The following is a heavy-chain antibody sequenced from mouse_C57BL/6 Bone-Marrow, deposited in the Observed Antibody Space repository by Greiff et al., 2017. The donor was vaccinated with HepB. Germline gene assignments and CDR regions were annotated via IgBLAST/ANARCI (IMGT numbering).Heavy chain of an antibody. J-gene: IGHJ4*01. CDR1: GFSLSTFGMG. V-gene: IGHV8-8*01. CDR2: IWWDDDK. D-gene: IGHD2-10*01. CDR3: ARPPYYRNYGYAMDD. Sequence: QVTLKESGPGILQPSQSLSLTCSFSGFSLSTFGMGVGWIRPPSGKGLEWLAHIWWDDDKYYNPALKSRLTISKDTSKTQVFLKIANVDTAATATYYCARPPYYRNYGYAMDDWGQGTSVTVSS.